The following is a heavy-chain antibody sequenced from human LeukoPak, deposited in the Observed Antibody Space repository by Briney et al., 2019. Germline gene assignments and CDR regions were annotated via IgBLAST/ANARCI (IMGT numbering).Heavy chain of an antibody. V-gene: IGHV3-7*01. D-gene: IGHD3-9*01. J-gene: IGHJ4*02. CDR2: IKQDGSEK. CDR1: GFTFSSYW. CDR3: ARDPSSSILTGVGY. Sequence: PGGSLRLSCAASGFTFSSYWMSWVRQAPGKGLEWVANIKQDGSEKYYVDSVKGRFTISRDNAKNSLYLQMNSLRAEDTAVYYCARDPSSSILTGVGYWGQGALVTVSS.